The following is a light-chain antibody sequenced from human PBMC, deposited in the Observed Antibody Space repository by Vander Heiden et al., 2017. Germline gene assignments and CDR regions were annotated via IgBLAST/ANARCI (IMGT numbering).Light chain of an antibody. CDR2: QDS. CDR3: QAWDSSTSHVV. Sequence: SYELTQPPSVSVSPGQTASITCSGDKLGDKYACWSQQKPGQSPVLVIYQDSKRPSGIPERFSGSNSGNTATLTISGTQAMDEADYYCQAWDSSTSHVVFGGGTKLTVL. V-gene: IGLV3-1*01. CDR1: KLGDKY. J-gene: IGLJ2*01.